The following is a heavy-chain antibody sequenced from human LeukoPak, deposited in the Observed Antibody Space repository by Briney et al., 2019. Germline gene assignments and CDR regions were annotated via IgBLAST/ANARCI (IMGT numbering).Heavy chain of an antibody. CDR1: GFTLSNHW. CDR2: VNRDGSET. Sequence: AGGSLRLSCAASGFTLSNHWMTWVRQVPGRGPEWVANVNRDGSETYYLDSVKGRFTISRDNAKNSLYLQMNSLRAEDTALYYRVRNNAMDVWGQGTTVIVSS. CDR3: VRNNAMDV. D-gene: IGHD2-8*01. J-gene: IGHJ6*02. V-gene: IGHV3-7*03.